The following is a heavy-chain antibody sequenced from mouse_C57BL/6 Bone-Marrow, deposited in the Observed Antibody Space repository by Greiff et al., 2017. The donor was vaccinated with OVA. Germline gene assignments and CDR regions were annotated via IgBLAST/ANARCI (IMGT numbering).Heavy chain of an antibody. D-gene: IGHD1-2*01. CDR2: IYPSDSET. J-gene: IGHJ3*01. CDR3: ARHYDGWFAY. CDR1: GYTFTSYW. Sequence: QVQLKQPGAELVRPGSSVKLSCKASGYTFTSYWMDWVKQKPGQGLEWIGNIYPSDSETHYNQKFKEKATLTVDKSSSTAYMQLSSLTSEDSAVYYCARHYDGWFAYWGQGTLVTVSA. V-gene: IGHV1-61*01.